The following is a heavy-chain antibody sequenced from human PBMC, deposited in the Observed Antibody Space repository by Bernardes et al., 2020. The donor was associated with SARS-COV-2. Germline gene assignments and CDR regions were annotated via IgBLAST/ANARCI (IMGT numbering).Heavy chain of an antibody. V-gene: IGHV4-59*08. J-gene: IGHJ5*02. D-gene: IGHD3-22*01. Sequence: SETLSLTCTVSGGSISSYYWSWIRQPPGKGLEWIGYIYYSGSTNYNPSLKSRVTISVDTSKNQFSLKLSTVTAADTAVYYCARFALRAYYDSSGYPNWFDPWGQGTLVTVSS. CDR1: GGSISSYY. CDR3: ARFALRAYYDSSGYPNWFDP. CDR2: IYYSGST.